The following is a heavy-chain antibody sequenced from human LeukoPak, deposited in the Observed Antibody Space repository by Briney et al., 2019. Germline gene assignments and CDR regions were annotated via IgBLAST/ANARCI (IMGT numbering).Heavy chain of an antibody. Sequence: ASVKVSCKASGSTFTNYDISWMRQAPGQGLEWMGWITTYNGYTNYAQKFQGRVTMTTDTSTSTAYMELRSLRSDDAAVYYCARLSGRYYIFDYWGQGTLVTVSS. CDR1: GSTFTNYD. D-gene: IGHD1-26*01. CDR3: ARLSGRYYIFDY. J-gene: IGHJ4*02. CDR2: ITTYNGYT. V-gene: IGHV1-18*01.